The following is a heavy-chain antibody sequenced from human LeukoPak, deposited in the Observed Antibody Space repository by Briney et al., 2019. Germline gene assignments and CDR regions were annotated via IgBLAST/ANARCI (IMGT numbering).Heavy chain of an antibody. CDR2: IYYSGST. D-gene: IGHD1-1*01. CDR3: ARDQGVTGIDY. Sequence: SETLSLTCTVSGGSISSYYWSWIRQPPGKGLEWIGYIYYSGSTNYNPSLKSRVTISVDTSKNQFSLNLSSVTAADTAVYYCARDQGVTGIDYWGQGTLVTVSS. CDR1: GGSISSYY. J-gene: IGHJ4*02. V-gene: IGHV4-59*01.